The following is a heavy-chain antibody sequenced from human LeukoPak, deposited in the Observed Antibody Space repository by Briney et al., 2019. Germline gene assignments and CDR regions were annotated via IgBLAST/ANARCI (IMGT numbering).Heavy chain of an antibody. J-gene: IGHJ4*02. CDR1: GDSISRSAYY. Sequence: PSETLSLTCTVSGDSISRSAYYWAWIRQPPGKGLEWIGSVYYGRSPYFNPSLESRATISVDTSKNHFSLKMSSVTAADTAVYYCARSSGTGTFSYWGQGTLVTVSS. D-gene: IGHD6-25*01. V-gene: IGHV4-39*02. CDR3: ARSSGTGTFSY. CDR2: VYYGRSP.